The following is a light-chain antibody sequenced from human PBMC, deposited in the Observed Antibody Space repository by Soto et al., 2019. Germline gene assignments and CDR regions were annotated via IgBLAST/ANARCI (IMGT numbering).Light chain of an antibody. CDR3: QQYNSYFT. Sequence: DIQMTQSPSTLSASVGDRVTITCRASQSISSWLAWYQQKPGKAPKLLIYDASSLESGVPSRFSGSGSGTECTLTISSLQPDDFATDDCQQYNSYFTFGPGTKVDIK. V-gene: IGKV1-5*01. J-gene: IGKJ3*01. CDR1: QSISSW. CDR2: DAS.